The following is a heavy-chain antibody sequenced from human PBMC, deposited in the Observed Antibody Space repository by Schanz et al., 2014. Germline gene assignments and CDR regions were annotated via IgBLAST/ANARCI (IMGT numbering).Heavy chain of an antibody. V-gene: IGHV3-23*04. CDR2: IGTSGGT. CDR3: AKIERNED. J-gene: IGHJ4*02. D-gene: IGHD1-1*01. CDR1: GLIFSNYV. Sequence: EVQLVASGGGLVQPGGSLRLSCTASGLIFSNYVMSWVRQAPGKGLEWVSTIGTSGGTNYAESVKGRFTISRDNSKNTLYLQMNSLRAEDTAVYFCAKIERNEDWGQGTLVIVSS.